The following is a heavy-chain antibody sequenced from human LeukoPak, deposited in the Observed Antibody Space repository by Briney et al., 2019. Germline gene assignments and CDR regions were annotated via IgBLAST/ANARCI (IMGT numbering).Heavy chain of an antibody. V-gene: IGHV1-58*01. CDR2: IVVGSGNT. CDR3: AADGDSDSGP. D-gene: IGHD1-26*01. CDR1: GFTVTSSA. J-gene: IGHJ5*02. Sequence: GTSVKVSCKASGFTVTSSAVQWVRQACGQRLEWIGWIVVGSGNTNYAQKFQERVTITRDMSTSTAYMELSSLRSEDTAVYYCAADGDSDSGPWGQGTLVTVSS.